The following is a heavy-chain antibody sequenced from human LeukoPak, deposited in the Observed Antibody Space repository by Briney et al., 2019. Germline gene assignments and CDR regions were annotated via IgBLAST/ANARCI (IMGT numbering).Heavy chain of an antibody. CDR3: AELGITMIGGV. D-gene: IGHD3-10*02. CDR2: ISGSGGGT. V-gene: IGHV3-23*01. CDR1: GFTFNSYA. Sequence: GGSLRLSCAASGFTFNSYAMTWVRQAPGKGLEWVSAISGSGGGTYFADSVKGRFTISRDNSKNTLYLQMDSLRAEDTAVYYCAELGITMIGGVWGKGTTVTISS. J-gene: IGHJ6*04.